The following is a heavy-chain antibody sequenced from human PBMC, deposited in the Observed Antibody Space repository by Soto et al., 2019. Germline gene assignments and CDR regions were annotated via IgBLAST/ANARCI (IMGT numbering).Heavy chain of an antibody. CDR2: ISGSGGT. CDR3: AKGASYGSRSYPLDP. D-gene: IGHD3-10*01. CDR1: GFSFSSYA. Sequence: EVQLLESGGGLVQPGGSLRLSCAASGFSFSSYAMSWVRQAPGKGLEWVSVISGSGGTDYADSVKGRFTISRDNSESTLYLRMNNLRADDTAVYYCAKGASYGSRSYPLDPWGQGTLVTVSS. J-gene: IGHJ5*02. V-gene: IGHV3-23*01.